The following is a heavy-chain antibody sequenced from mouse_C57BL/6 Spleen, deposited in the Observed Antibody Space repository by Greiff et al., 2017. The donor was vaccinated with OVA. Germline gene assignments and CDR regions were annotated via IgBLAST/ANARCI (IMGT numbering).Heavy chain of an antibody. CDR1: GYTFTDYE. CDR2: IDPETGGT. V-gene: IGHV1-15*01. CDR3: TRDCATYFDY. J-gene: IGHJ2*01. Sequence: VQLQQSGAELVRPGASVTLSCKASGYTFTDYEMHWVKQTPVHGLEWIGAIDPETGGTAYNQKFKGKAILTADKSSSTAYMELRSLTSEDSAVYYCTRDCATYFDYRGQGTTLTVSS.